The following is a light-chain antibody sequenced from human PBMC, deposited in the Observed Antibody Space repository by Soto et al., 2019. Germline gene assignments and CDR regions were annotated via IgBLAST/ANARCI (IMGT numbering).Light chain of an antibody. V-gene: IGKV3-11*01. CDR1: QYVSSF. CDR2: DAS. CDR3: QQYYSFPLT. Sequence: EIVLIQSPATLSLSPGERATLSCRASQYVSSFLAWYQQKAGQAPRLLIYDASHRATGIPARFSGSGSGTDFTLTISCLQSEDFATYYCQQYYSFPLTFGGGTKVDIK. J-gene: IGKJ4*01.